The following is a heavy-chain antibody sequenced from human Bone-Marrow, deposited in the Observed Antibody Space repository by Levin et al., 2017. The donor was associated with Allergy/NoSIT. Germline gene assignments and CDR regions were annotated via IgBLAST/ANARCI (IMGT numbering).Heavy chain of an antibody. J-gene: IGHJ3*02. V-gene: IGHV1-2*02. Sequence: ASVKVSCKASGYTFTGYYMHWVRQAPGQGLEWMGWINPNSGGTNYAQKFQGRVTMTRDTSISTAYMELSRLRSDDTAVYYCARSYCSSTSCYLGAFDIWGQGTMVTVSS. D-gene: IGHD2-2*01. CDR2: INPNSGGT. CDR1: GYTFTGYY. CDR3: ARSYCSSTSCYLGAFDI.